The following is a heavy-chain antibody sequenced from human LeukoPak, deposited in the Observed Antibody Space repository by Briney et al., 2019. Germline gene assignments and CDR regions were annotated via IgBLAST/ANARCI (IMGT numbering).Heavy chain of an antibody. CDR3: ARPGSSSWYYSAFDI. V-gene: IGHV4-39*01. CDR2: IYYSGST. J-gene: IGHJ3*02. Sequence: KPSETLSLTCTVSGGSISSSSYYWGWIRQPPGKGLEWIGSIYYSGSTYYNPSLKSRVTISVDTSKNQFSLKLSSVTAADTAVYYCARPGSSSWYYSAFDIWGQGTMVTVSS. CDR1: GGSISSSSYY. D-gene: IGHD6-13*01.